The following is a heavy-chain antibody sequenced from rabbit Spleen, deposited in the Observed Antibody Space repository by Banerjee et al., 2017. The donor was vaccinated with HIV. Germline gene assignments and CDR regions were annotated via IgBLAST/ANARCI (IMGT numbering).Heavy chain of an antibody. V-gene: IGHV1S40*01. CDR3: ARDLGYCNIWYFTRWDL. D-gene: IGHD7-1*01. J-gene: IGHJ3*01. CDR1: GFTFSTYW. Sequence: QSLEEAGGELVKHGASLTLTCTASGFTFSTYWMCWFRQAQGKGMEWIGCIAAGSGTTCYSSWAKFRFSNSKSSSTTMTMQMTSLTAADTYFYVCARDLGYCNIWYFTRWDLWGPGALVT. CDR2: IAAGSGTT.